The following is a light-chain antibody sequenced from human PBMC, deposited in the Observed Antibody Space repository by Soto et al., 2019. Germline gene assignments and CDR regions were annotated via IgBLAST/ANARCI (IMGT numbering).Light chain of an antibody. V-gene: IGKV1-5*01. Sequence: IQMTQSPSTLSASVGDRVTIPFRASQSISSWLAWYQQKPGKAPKLLIYDASNLQSGVPSRFSGSGSGTEFTLTISSLQPDDFATYYCQQYKSYSTFGQGTKVDIK. CDR1: QSISSW. CDR3: QQYKSYST. CDR2: DAS. J-gene: IGKJ1*01.